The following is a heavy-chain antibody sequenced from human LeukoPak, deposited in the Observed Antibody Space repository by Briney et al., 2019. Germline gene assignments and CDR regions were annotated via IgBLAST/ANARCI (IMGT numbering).Heavy chain of an antibody. Sequence: GGSLRLSCAASGFSFSSYWMSWVRQAPGKGLEWVANIKQDGSEKNYVDSVKGRFTISRDNAKNSLYLQMKSLRAEDTAVYYCARDDALWFGVDAFDIWGQGTMVTVSS. V-gene: IGHV3-7*01. CDR1: GFSFSSYW. D-gene: IGHD3-10*01. J-gene: IGHJ3*02. CDR2: IKQDGSEK. CDR3: ARDDALWFGVDAFDI.